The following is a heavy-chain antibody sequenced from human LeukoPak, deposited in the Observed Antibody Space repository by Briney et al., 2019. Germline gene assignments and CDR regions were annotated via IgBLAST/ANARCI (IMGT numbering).Heavy chain of an antibody. Sequence: RGSLRLSCAASGFTFSSYWMHWVRQAPGKGLKWVSRINSDGSRTTYADSVRGRFTISRDNAKSTLYLQMNSLRAEDTAVYYCARVRDDYTYFDCWGQGTLVTVSS. CDR1: GFTFSSYW. J-gene: IGHJ4*02. V-gene: IGHV3-74*01. CDR3: ARVRDDYTYFDC. D-gene: IGHD4-11*01. CDR2: INSDGSRT.